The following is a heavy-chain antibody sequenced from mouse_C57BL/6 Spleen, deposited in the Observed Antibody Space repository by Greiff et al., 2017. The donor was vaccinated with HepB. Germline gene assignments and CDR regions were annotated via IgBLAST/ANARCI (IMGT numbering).Heavy chain of an antibody. CDR1: GYTFTDYE. V-gene: IGHV1-15*01. D-gene: IGHD3-2*02. Sequence: QVQLQQSGAELVRPGASVTLSCKASGYTFTDYEMHWVKQTPVHGLEWIGAIDPETGGTAYNQKFKGKAILTADKSSSTAYMELRSLTSEDSAVYYCTRFGDSSCYNAMDYWGQGTSVTVSS. CDR3: TRFGDSSCYNAMDY. CDR2: IDPETGGT. J-gene: IGHJ4*01.